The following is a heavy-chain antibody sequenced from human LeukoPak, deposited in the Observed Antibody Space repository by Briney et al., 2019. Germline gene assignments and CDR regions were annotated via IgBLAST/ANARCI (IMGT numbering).Heavy chain of an antibody. CDR1: GGSISGSY. D-gene: IGHD2-21*01. CDR2: IHHSGNT. Sequence: SETLSLTCTVSGGSISGSYWSWIRQSPGKGLEWIGYIHHSGNTNSSPPLKSRVTISVDTPKNQFSLKLSSVTAADTAMYYCVRRQYCGGNCFFSAFDIWGQGTVVTVSS. J-gene: IGHJ3*02. V-gene: IGHV4-59*01. CDR3: VRRQYCGGNCFFSAFDI.